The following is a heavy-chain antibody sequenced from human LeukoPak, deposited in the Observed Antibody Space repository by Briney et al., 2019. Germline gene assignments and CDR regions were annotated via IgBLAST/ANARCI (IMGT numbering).Heavy chain of an antibody. V-gene: IGHV3-30*18. CDR1: GFTFSSYG. CDR2: ISYYGDNK. J-gene: IGHJ4*02. CDR3: AKDPTHYRVWDDYDSRRLSH. Sequence: GGSPRLSCAASGFTFSSYGMHWVRQAPGKGLEWVAVISYYGDNKYYADSVKGRFTISRDNSKNTLYLQMNSLRAEDTAVYYCAKDPTHYRVWDDYDSRRLSHWGQGTLVTVSS. D-gene: IGHD3-22*01.